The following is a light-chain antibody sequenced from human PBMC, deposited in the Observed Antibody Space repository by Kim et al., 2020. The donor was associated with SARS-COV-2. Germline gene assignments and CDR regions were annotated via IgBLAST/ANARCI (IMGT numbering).Light chain of an antibody. J-gene: IGKJ4*01. CDR3: QHYGSAPLT. Sequence: EIVLTQSPGTLSLSPGERATLSCRASQSVSSSSLAWYQQKPGQTPRLLIYGTYSRATGIPDRLSGSGSGTDFTLTISILEPEDFAMYYCQHYGSAPLTFGGGTKVDIK. V-gene: IGKV3-20*01. CDR2: GTY. CDR1: QSVSSSS.